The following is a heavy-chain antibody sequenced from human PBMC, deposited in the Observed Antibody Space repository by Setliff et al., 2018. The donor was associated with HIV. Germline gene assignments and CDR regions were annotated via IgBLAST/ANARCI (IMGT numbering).Heavy chain of an antibody. D-gene: IGHD2-8*01. CDR2: IYYTGDT. CDR1: GGYISSRY. J-gene: IGHJ5*02. CDR3: ARGRYCTNGVCYINWFDP. V-gene: IGHV4-59*11. Sequence: SETLSLTCTVSGGYISSRYWSWIRQPPGKGLEWIGYIYYTGDTTYNPSLKSRVSISVDRSKNHFSLKLSSVTAADTAVYYCARGRYCTNGVCYINWFDPWGQGTLVTVSS.